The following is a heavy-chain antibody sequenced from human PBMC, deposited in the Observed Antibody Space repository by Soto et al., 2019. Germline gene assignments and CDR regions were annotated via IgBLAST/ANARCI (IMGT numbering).Heavy chain of an antibody. J-gene: IGHJ6*02. CDR3: ARGVGFGYYYYHMDL. D-gene: IGHD3-10*01. CDR1: GGSVSNISDY. Sequence: PSETLSLTCTVSGGSVSNISDYWSWVRQPPGKGLEWIGYIYYSGSADYNPSLGSRVTISLDTSKNQFSLKLSSVTTADTVVYYCARGVGFGYYYYHMDLWGQGTTVTVSS. V-gene: IGHV4-61*01. CDR2: IYYSGSA.